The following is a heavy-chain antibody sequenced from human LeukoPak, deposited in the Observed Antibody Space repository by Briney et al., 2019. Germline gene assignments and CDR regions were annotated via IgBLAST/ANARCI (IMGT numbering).Heavy chain of an antibody. D-gene: IGHD3-10*01. CDR2: ISSSSSYI. J-gene: IGHJ5*02. CDR3: ARDLKTSYGSGSYPRDNWFDP. V-gene: IGHV3-21*01. Sequence: PGGSLRLSCAASGFTFSSYSMNWVRQAPGKGLEWVSSISSSSSYIYYADSVKGRFTISRDNAKNSLYLQMNSLRAEDTAVYYCARDLKTSYGSGSYPRDNWFDPWGQGTLVTVSS. CDR1: GFTFSSYS.